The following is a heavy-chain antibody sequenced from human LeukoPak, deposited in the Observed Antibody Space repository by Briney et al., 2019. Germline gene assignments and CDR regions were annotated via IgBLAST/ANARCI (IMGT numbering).Heavy chain of an antibody. J-gene: IGHJ4*02. CDR1: GFTFSIHN. V-gene: IGHV3-48*04. CDR2: ISSGGDAT. CDR3: ARDPDQWELLYFDY. D-gene: IGHD1-26*01. Sequence: GGSLRLSCAASGFTFSIHNMDWVRQAPGKGLEWISYISSGGDATHYADSVKGRFTISRDNAKNSLYLQMNSLRAEDTAVYYCARDPDQWELLYFDYWGQGTLVTVSS.